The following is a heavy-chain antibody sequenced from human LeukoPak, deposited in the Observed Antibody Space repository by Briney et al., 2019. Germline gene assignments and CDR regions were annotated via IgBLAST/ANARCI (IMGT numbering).Heavy chain of an antibody. CDR3: ARGNPSTWIQLWPKGYNWFDP. D-gene: IGHD5-18*01. V-gene: IGHV1-2*06. CDR2: INPNSGGT. J-gene: IGHJ5*02. CDR1: GYTFTGYY. Sequence: GASVKVSCKASGYTFTGYYMHWVRQAPGQGLEWMGRINPNSGGTNYAQKFQGRVTMTRDTSISTAYMELSRLRSDDTAVYYCARGNPSTWIQLWPKGYNWFDPWGQGTLVTVSS.